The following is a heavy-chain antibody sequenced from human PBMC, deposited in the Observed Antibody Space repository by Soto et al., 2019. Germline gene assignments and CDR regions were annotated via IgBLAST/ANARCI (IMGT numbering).Heavy chain of an antibody. CDR3: ARGGYRPRRYYYGMDV. J-gene: IGHJ6*02. D-gene: IGHD5-18*01. Sequence: GESVKISCKGSGYSFTSYWISWVRQMPGKGLEWMGRIDPSDSYTNYSPSFQGHVTISADKSISTAYLQWSSLKASDTAMYYCARGGYRPRRYYYGMDVWGQGTTVTVS. V-gene: IGHV5-10-1*01. CDR2: IDPSDSYT. CDR1: GYSFTSYW.